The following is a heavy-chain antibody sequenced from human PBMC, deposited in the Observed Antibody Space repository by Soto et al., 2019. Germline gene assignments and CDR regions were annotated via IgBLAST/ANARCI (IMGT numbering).Heavy chain of an antibody. J-gene: IGHJ6*02. CDR1: GFTFSSYW. Sequence: PGGSLRLSCAASGFTFSSYWMHWVRQAPGKGLVWVSRINSDGSSTSYADSVKGRFTISRDNAKNTLYLQMNSLRAEDTAVYYCARTYCGGDCYSRYYYGMDVWGQGTTVTVS. CDR2: INSDGSST. CDR3: ARTYCGGDCYSRYYYGMDV. V-gene: IGHV3-74*01. D-gene: IGHD2-21*02.